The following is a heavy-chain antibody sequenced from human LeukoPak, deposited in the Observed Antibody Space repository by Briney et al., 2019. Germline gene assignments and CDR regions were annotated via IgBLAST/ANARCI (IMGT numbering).Heavy chain of an antibody. CDR1: GYALTNYY. CDR2: IDPSSGNT. V-gene: IGHV1-46*01. Sequence: ASVKVSCRASGYALTNYYMSWVRQAPGQGPEWMGAIDPSSGNTQFAPKFEGRVTVTTDTSTSTVYMEMSSLRSDDTAMYYCATYPGPTIQGSFDYWGQGTLVTVSS. CDR3: ATYPGPTIQGSFDY. D-gene: IGHD5-18*01. J-gene: IGHJ4*02.